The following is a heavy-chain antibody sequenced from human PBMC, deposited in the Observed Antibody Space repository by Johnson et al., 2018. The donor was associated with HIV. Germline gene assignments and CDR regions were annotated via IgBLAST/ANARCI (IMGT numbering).Heavy chain of an antibody. Sequence: VQLVESGGGLVQPGGSLRLSCAASGFTLSSYWMHWVRQVPGKGPVWVSRINSDGSSSAYADSVKGRFTISRDGAKNTLYLHMNSLRTEDTAVYYCASDGWELLGVAAFDVWGQGTLVTVSS. CDR3: ASDGWELLGVAAFDV. V-gene: IGHV3-74*02. D-gene: IGHD1-26*01. CDR2: INSDGSSS. J-gene: IGHJ3*01. CDR1: GFTLSSYW.